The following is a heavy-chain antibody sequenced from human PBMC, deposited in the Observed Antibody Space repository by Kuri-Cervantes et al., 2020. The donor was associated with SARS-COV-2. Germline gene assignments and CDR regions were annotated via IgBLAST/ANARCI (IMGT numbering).Heavy chain of an antibody. D-gene: IGHD3-10*01. CDR1: GDSISGGDYN. V-gene: IGHV4-30-4*01. CDR2: IYYSGIT. J-gene: IGHJ4*02. CDR3: ASGGVYFGSTTFFNYPDY. Sequence: SETLSLTCTVSGDSISGGDYNWSWIRQAPGKGLEWIGNIYYSGITHYASSLKSRVTISIDTSKNEFSLELRSVAAADTAVYFCASGGVYFGSTTFFNYPDYWGQGTLVTVSS.